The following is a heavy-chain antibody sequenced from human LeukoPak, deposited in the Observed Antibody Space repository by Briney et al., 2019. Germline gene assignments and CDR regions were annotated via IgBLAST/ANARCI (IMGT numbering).Heavy chain of an antibody. J-gene: IGHJ4*02. CDR2: INHSGST. Sequence: SETLSLTCAVYGGSFSGYYWSWIRQPPGKGLEWIGEINHSGSTNYNPSLKSRVTISVGTSKNQFSLKLSSVTAADTAVYYCARGSSEYSSGWHHLFHHWGQGTLVTVSS. CDR3: ARGSSEYSSGWHHLFHH. D-gene: IGHD6-19*01. CDR1: GGSFSGYY. V-gene: IGHV4-34*01.